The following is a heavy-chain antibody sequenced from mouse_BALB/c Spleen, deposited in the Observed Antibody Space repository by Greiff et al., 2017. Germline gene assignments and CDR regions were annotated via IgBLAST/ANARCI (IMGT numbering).Heavy chain of an antibody. V-gene: IGHV7-3*02. CDR3: ARDRRVDY. CDR2: IRNKANGYTT. Sequence: EVQLQQSGGGLVQPGGSLRLSCATSGFTFTDYYMSWVRQPPGKALEWLGFIRNKANGYTTEYSASVKGRFTISRDNSQSILYLQMNTLRAEDSATYYCARDRRVDYWGQGTSVTVSS. J-gene: IGHJ4*01. CDR1: GFTFTDYY.